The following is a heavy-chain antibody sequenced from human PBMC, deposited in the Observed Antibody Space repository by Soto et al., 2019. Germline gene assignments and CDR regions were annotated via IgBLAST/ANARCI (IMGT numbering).Heavy chain of an antibody. Sequence: SLRLSCAASGFTFSSYGMHWVRQAPGKGLEWVAVISYDGSNKYYADSVKGRFTISRDNSKNTLYLQMNSLRAEDTAVYYCAKDPWSNWGQGTLVTVSS. V-gene: IGHV3-30*18. J-gene: IGHJ4*02. CDR3: AKDPWSN. CDR2: ISYDGSNK. CDR1: GFTFSSYG.